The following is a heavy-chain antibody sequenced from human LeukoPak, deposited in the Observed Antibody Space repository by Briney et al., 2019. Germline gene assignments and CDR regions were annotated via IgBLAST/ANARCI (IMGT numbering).Heavy chain of an antibody. D-gene: IGHD2-2*01. J-gene: IGHJ4*02. CDR2: IYHTGST. V-gene: IGHV4-38-2*02. CDR1: GYSISSGYY. CDR3: ARHWRVVPAAIFDY. Sequence: PSETLSLTCTVSGYSISSGYYWGWIRQPPGKGLEWIGSIYHTGSTYRNASLESRVSISVDTSKNQFSLKLSSVTAAVTAVYYCARHWRVVPAAIFDYWGQGTLVTVSS.